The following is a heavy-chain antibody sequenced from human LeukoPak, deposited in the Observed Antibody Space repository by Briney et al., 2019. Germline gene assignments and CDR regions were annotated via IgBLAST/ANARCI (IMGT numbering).Heavy chain of an antibody. CDR1: GGSISSYY. CDR2: IYYSGST. Sequence: PSETLSLTCTVSGGSISSYYWSWIRQPPGKGLEWIGYIYYSGSTNYNPSLKSRVTISVDTSKNQFSLKLSSVTAADTAVYYCARETGDGHNLNFDYWGQGTLVTVSS. J-gene: IGHJ4*02. D-gene: IGHD5-24*01. V-gene: IGHV4-59*01. CDR3: ARETGDGHNLNFDY.